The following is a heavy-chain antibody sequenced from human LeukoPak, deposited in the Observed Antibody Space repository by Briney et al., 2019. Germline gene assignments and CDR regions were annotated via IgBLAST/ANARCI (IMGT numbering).Heavy chain of an antibody. J-gene: IGHJ6*02. D-gene: IGHD2-2*01. CDR2: ITNSGGNT. V-gene: IGHV3-23*01. CDR3: AKDNVVVPAAPYGMDV. Sequence: GGSLRLSCAASGFTFSSYAMSWVRQAPGKGLEWVSAITNSGGNTYYADSVKGRFAISRDNSRNTLYLQMNSLRAEDTAVYYCAKDNVVVPAAPYGMDVWGQGTTVTVSS. CDR1: GFTFSSYA.